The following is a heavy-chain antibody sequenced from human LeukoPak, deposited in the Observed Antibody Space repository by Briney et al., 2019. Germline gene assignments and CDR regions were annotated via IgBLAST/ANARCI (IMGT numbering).Heavy chain of an antibody. D-gene: IGHD3-10*01. V-gene: IGHV3-11*01. Sequence: GGSLRLSCAASGFTFSDYYMSWIRQAPGKGLEWVSYVSSRENTIYYADSVKGRFTISRDSAKNSLYLQMNSLRADDTAAYYCARVPRYGSGSYYSLDHWGQGTLVTVSS. CDR3: ARVPRYGSGSYYSLDH. CDR2: VSSRENTI. J-gene: IGHJ4*02. CDR1: GFTFSDYY.